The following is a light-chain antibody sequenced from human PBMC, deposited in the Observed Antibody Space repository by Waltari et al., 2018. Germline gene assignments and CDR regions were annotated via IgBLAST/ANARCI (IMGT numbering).Light chain of an antibody. J-gene: IGLJ2*01. CDR1: SSDVGGYNS. Sequence: QSALTQPASVSGSPGQSITIPCAGTSSDVGGYNSVSWYQHHPGKAPKLVIFEVSNRPSGVSNRCPGSKSAHTASLTISRLQAEDEAHYYCGSYSKTSTLVVFGGGTKLTVL. CDR3: GSYSKTSTLVV. CDR2: EVS. V-gene: IGLV2-14*01.